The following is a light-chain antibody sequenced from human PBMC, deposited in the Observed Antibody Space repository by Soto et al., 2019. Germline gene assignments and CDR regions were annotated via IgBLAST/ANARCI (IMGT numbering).Light chain of an antibody. CDR3: QQYATSPHT. Sequence: EIVLTQSPGTLSLSPGESATLSCRASQSVSSSQVAWYQLKPGQAPRLLIYGASSRATGIPDRFSGVGSETDFPLTISRLEPEDFAVYYCQQYATSPHTFGQGTKLELK. CDR2: GAS. J-gene: IGKJ2*01. V-gene: IGKV3-20*01. CDR1: QSVSSSQ.